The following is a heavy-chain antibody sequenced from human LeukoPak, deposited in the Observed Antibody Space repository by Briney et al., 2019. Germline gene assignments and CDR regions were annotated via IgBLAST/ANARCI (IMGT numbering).Heavy chain of an antibody. Sequence: GASVKVSCKASGYTFTSYDINWVRQATGQGLEWMGWINPNSGGTNYAQKFQGRVTMTRDTSISTAYMELSRLRSDDTAVYYCARRGSIGKAPRSSIAAYYFDYWGQGTLVTVSS. CDR1: GYTFTSYD. V-gene: IGHV1-2*02. CDR3: ARRGSIGKAPRSSIAAYYFDY. CDR2: INPNSGGT. J-gene: IGHJ4*02. D-gene: IGHD6-6*01.